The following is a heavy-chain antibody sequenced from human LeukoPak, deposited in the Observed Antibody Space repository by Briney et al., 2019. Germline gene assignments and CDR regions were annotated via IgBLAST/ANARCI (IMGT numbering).Heavy chain of an antibody. CDR1: GGSISSSSYY. D-gene: IGHD3-22*01. CDR3: ARGRRYYDSTSSVYFDY. CDR2: IYYSGST. Sequence: SETLSLTCIGSGGSISSSSYYWGWIRQPPGKGLEWIGSIYYSGSTYYNPSLKSRVTISIDTSKNQFSLKLTSVTAADTAVYYCARGRRYYDSTSSVYFDYWGQGTLVTVSS. V-gene: IGHV4-39*07. J-gene: IGHJ4*02.